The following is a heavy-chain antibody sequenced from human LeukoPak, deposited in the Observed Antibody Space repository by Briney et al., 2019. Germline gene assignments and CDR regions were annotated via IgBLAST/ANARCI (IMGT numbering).Heavy chain of an antibody. D-gene: IGHD2-21*01. CDR2: INTDASRT. CDR1: GFTFSNFW. Sequence: GGSLRLSCAASGFTFSNFWMHWVRQAPGKGLVWVSRINTDASRTTYADSVEGRFTISRDNAKNTLYLQMNSLRAEDTAVYYCARLPINYYFMDVWGKGTTVTVSS. J-gene: IGHJ6*03. V-gene: IGHV3-74*01. CDR3: ARLPINYYFMDV.